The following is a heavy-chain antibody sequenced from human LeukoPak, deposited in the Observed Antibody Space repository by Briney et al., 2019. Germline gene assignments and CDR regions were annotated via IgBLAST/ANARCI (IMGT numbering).Heavy chain of an antibody. V-gene: IGHV4-59*01. CDR3: ARVPRSYYYYYYMDV. CDR1: GGSISGYH. J-gene: IGHJ6*03. Sequence: SETLSLTCNVSGGSISGYHWSWIRQPPGKGLEWLGYIYYSGSSNYNPSLKSRVTISVDTSKNQFSLKLSSVTAADTAMYYCARVPRSYYYYYYMDVWGKGTTVTVSS. CDR2: IYYSGSS.